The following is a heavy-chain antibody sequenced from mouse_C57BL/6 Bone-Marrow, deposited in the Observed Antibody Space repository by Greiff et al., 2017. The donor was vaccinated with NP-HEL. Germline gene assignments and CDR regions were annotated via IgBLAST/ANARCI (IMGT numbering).Heavy chain of an antibody. CDR2: IYPGDGDT. CDR1: GYAFSSYW. Sequence: VQLQESGAELVKPGASVKISCKASGYAFSSYWMNWVKQRPGKGLEWIGQIYPGDGDTNYNGKFKGKATLTADKSSSTAYMQLSSLTSEDSAVYFCAGYYSNYAWFAYWGQGTLVTVSA. D-gene: IGHD2-5*01. V-gene: IGHV1-80*01. J-gene: IGHJ3*01. CDR3: AGYYSNYAWFAY.